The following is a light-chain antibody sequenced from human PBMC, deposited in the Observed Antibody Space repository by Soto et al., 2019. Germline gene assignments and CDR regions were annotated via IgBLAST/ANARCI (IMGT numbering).Light chain of an antibody. CDR2: DVT. V-gene: IGLV2-14*03. CDR3: SSYISSSILYV. Sequence: QSALTQPASVSGSPGQSITISCSGASSDVGASNYVSWYQQHPGKAPRLMIYDVTIQPSGVSDRFSGSKSGNTASLTISGLQAEDEADYFCSSYISSSILYVFGTGTKLTVL. CDR1: SSDVGASNY. J-gene: IGLJ1*01.